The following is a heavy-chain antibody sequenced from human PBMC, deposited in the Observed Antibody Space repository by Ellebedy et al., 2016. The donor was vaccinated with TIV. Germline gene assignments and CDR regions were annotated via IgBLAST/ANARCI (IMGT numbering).Heavy chain of an antibody. J-gene: IGHJ4*02. CDR3: ARASYDSSGTVNDY. CDR2: MNPNSGNT. CDR1: GYTFNSYD. D-gene: IGHD3-22*01. V-gene: IGHV1-8*01. Sequence: AASVKVSCKASGYTFNSYDVNWVRQATGQGLEWMGWMNPNSGNTGYAQKFRGRVTMTRNTSISTAHMELNSLTSEDTAVYYCARASYDSSGTVNDYWGQGTLVTVSS.